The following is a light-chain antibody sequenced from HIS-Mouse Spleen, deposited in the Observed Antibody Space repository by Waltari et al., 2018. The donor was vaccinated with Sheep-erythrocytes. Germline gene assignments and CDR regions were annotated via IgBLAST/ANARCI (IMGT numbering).Light chain of an antibody. CDR2: EVS. J-gene: IGLJ3*02. CDR3: SSYAGSNNWV. Sequence: QSALTQPPSASGSPGQSVTISCTGTSSDVGGYKYVPWYQQHPGKAPKPMIYEVSKRPSGVPDRFSGSKSGNTASLTVSGLQAEDEADYYCSSYAGSNNWVFGGGTKLTVL. CDR1: SSDVGGYKY. V-gene: IGLV2-8*01.